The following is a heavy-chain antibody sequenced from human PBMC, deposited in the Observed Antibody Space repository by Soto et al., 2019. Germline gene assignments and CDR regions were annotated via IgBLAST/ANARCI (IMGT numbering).Heavy chain of an antibody. D-gene: IGHD2-2*01. V-gene: IGHV4-30-4*01. Sequence: SETLSLTCTVSGGSISSGDYYWSWIRQPPGKGLEWIGYIYYSGSTYYNPSLKSRVTISVDTSKNQFSLKLSSVTAADTAVYYCARRRILVPAAVYWFDPWGQGTLVTVSS. CDR3: ARRRILVPAAVYWFDP. J-gene: IGHJ5*02. CDR1: GGSISSGDYY. CDR2: IYYSGST.